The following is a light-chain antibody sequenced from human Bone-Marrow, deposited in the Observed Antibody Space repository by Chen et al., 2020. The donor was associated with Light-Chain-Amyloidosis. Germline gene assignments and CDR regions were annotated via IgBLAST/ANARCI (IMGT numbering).Light chain of an antibody. J-gene: IGLJ2*01. CDR3: QSADSSGTYEVI. CDR1: ALSKQY. CDR2: KDS. V-gene: IGLV3-25*03. Sequence: SYELTQPPSVSVSPGQTARITCSGDALSKQYAYWYQQKPGQAPGLVIYKDSERPSGIPERFSGASSGTTATFTISGVQAEDEADYPCQSADSSGTYEVIFGGGTKLTVL.